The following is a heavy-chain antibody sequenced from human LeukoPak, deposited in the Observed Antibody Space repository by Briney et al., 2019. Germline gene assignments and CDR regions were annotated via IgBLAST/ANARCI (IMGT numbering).Heavy chain of an antibody. J-gene: IGHJ4*02. Sequence: GGSLRLSCAASGFTFSSYAMSWVRQAPGKGLEWVSAISGSGGSTYYADSVKGRFTISRDNSKNTLYLQMNSLRAEDTAVYYCAKGFYCSSSTCLDYWGQGTLVTVSS. CDR3: AKGFYCSSSTCLDY. CDR2: ISGSGGST. CDR1: GFTFSSYA. D-gene: IGHD2-2*01. V-gene: IGHV3-23*01.